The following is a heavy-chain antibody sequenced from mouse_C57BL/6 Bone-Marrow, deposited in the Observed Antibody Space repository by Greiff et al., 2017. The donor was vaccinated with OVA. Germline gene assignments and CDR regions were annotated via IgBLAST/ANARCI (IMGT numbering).Heavy chain of an antibody. CDR1: GFTFNTYA. CDR2: IRSKSSNYAT. J-gene: IGHJ3*01. CDR3: VRDLHYYGSSYVGFAY. D-gene: IGHD1-1*01. V-gene: IGHV10-3*01. Sequence: EVMLVESGGGLVQPKGSLKLSCAASGFTFNTYAMHWVRQAPGKGLEWVARIRSKSSNYATYYADSVKDRFTISRDDSQSMLYLQMNNLKTEDTAMYYCVRDLHYYGSSYVGFAYWGQGTLVTVSA.